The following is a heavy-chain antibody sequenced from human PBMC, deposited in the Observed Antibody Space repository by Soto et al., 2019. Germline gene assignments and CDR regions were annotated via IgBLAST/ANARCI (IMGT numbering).Heavy chain of an antibody. CDR3: ARGAGTSWFDC. V-gene: IGHV1-2*02. J-gene: IGHJ4*02. CDR2: INPNSGGT. CDR1: GYTCTGYY. D-gene: IGHD2-2*01. Sequence: QVQMVQSGAEVEKPGASVKVSCRPSGYTCTGYYIHWVRQAPGQGLEWMGWINPNSGGTNCAQKFQGRVTMTRDTSLGTGYMELNSLTSDDTAVYFCARGAGTSWFDCWGQGTLVTVSS.